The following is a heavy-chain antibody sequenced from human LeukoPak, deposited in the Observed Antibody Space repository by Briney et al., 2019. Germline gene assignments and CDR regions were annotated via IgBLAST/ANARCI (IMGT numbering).Heavy chain of an antibody. CDR3: AREYCTNGVCYTYFDY. CDR2: ISAYNGNT. D-gene: IGHD2-8*01. V-gene: IGHV1-18*01. Sequence: ASVKVSFKASGYTFTSYGISWVRQAPGQGLEWMGWISAYNGNTNYAQKLQGRVTMTTDTSTSTAYMELRSLRSDDTAVYYCAREYCTNGVCYTYFDYWGQGTLVTVSS. CDR1: GYTFTSYG. J-gene: IGHJ4*02.